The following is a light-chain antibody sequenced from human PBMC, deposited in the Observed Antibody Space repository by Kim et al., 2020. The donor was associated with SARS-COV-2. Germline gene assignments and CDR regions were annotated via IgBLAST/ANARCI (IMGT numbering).Light chain of an antibody. V-gene: IGLV3-21*04. CDR2: YDS. CDR3: QVWDSSSDHVV. J-gene: IGLJ2*01. CDR1: KIGRKS. Sequence: SSELTQPPSVSVAPGKTASITCGGNKIGRKSVNWYQQKPGQAPVVVIYYDSDRPSGIPGRFSGSNSGNTATLTISRVEAGDEADYSCQVWDSSSDHVVFGGGTQLTVL.